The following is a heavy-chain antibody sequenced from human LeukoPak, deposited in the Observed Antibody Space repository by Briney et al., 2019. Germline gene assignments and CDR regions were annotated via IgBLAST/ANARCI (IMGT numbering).Heavy chain of an antibody. D-gene: IGHD1-26*01. CDR3: AKGSSLGATNFDY. V-gene: IGHV3-11*01. CDR2: ISSSGSTI. Sequence: GGSLRLSCAASGFTFSDYYMSWIRQAPGKGLEWVSYISSSGSTIYYADSVKGRFTISRDNAKNSLYLQMNSLRAEDTALYYCAKGSSLGATNFDYWGQGTLVTVSS. J-gene: IGHJ4*02. CDR1: GFTFSDYY.